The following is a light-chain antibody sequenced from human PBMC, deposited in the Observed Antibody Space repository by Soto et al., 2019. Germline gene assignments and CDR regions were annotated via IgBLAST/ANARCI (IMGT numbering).Light chain of an antibody. CDR3: CSYAGSTSWV. Sequence: QSALTQPPSASGSPGQSVTISCTGTSSDVGGYNYVSWYQQHPDKAPKLIIYEVSKRPSGVPDRFSGSKSGNTASLTVSGLQAEDEADYYCCSYAGSTSWVFGGGTKLTVL. CDR1: SSDVGGYNY. J-gene: IGLJ3*02. CDR2: EVS. V-gene: IGLV2-8*01.